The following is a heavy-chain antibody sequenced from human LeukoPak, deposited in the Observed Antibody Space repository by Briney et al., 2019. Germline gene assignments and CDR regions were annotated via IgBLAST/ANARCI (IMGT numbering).Heavy chain of an antibody. J-gene: IGHJ4*02. Sequence: PGGSLRLSCAASGFTFSSYSMNWVRQAPGKGLEWVSSISSSSGYIYYADSVKGRFTISRDNAKNSLYLQMNSLRAEDTAVYYCARDAMVRGVRGIDYWGQGTLVTVSS. CDR1: GFTFSSYS. V-gene: IGHV3-21*01. D-gene: IGHD3-10*01. CDR3: ARDAMVRGVRGIDY. CDR2: ISSSSGYI.